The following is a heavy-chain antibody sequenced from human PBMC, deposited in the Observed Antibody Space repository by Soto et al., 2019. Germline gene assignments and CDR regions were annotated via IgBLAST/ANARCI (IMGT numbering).Heavy chain of an antibody. Sequence: ASVKVSCKASGYTFTGYYMHWVRQAPGQGLEWMGWINPNSGGTNYAQKFQGWVTMTRDTSISTAYMELSRLRSDDTAVYYCARGDIVVVPVPGWFDPWGPGPMLTVSS. D-gene: IGHD2-2*01. J-gene: IGHJ5*02. CDR3: ARGDIVVVPVPGWFDP. CDR2: INPNSGGT. CDR1: GYTFTGYY. V-gene: IGHV1-2*04.